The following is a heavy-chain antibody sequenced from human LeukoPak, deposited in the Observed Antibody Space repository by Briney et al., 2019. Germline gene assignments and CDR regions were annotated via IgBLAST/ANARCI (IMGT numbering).Heavy chain of an antibody. V-gene: IGHV3-15*05. J-gene: IGHJ4*02. D-gene: IGHD1/OR15-1a*01. CDR1: GFPLSSTW. CDR3: VTGLGRTDHDY. CDR2: FKRYIDGGTT. Sequence: KPGGSLRLSCAASGFPLSSTWVRWVRQAPGKGLEWVGRFKRYIDGGTTDYAAPVNGRLTISRDDSTNTLYLQMKTLKTEDKAVYYCVTGLGRTDHDYWGQGTLVTVSS.